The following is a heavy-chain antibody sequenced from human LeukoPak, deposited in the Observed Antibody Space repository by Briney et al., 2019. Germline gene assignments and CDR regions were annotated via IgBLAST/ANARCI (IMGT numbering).Heavy chain of an antibody. V-gene: IGHV3-23*01. CDR2: ISGSGGST. Sequence: GGSLRLSCAASGFTFSSYAMSWVRQAPGKGLEWVSAISGSGGSTYYADSVKGRFTISRDNSKNTLYLQMNSLRAEDTAVSCCANIQSLAFFDYWGQGTMVTVSS. J-gene: IGHJ4*02. D-gene: IGHD6-19*01. CDR1: GFTFSSYA. CDR3: ANIQSLAFFDY.